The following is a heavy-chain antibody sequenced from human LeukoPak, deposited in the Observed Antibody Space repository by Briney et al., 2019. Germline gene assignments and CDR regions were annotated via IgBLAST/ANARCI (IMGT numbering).Heavy chain of an antibody. CDR3: ARQGRSNYYFEVLDY. CDR1: GFSFSGYA. Sequence: GGSLRLSCAASGFSFSGYAIHCVRHAPDKGLEWVASISYIVRNKYYADSVKGPFTIHRDKSTNIVYLQMSSLRADGTPVYCCARQGRSNYYFEVLDYWGQATLVTVSS. V-gene: IGHV3-30*04. J-gene: IGHJ4*02. CDR2: ISYIVRNK. D-gene: IGHD3-10*01.